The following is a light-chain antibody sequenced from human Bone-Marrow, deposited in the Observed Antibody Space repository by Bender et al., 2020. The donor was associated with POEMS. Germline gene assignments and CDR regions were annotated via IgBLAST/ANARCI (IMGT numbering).Light chain of an antibody. J-gene: IGLJ3*02. CDR3: ATWDDSLNGWL. CDR2: DDG. V-gene: IGLV3-21*03. CDR1: NIGSNI. Sequence: SYVLTQPPSVSVAPGMTARITCGGDNIGSNIVNWYQRKPGQAPVLVVYDDGARPSGIPERFSGSNSGTSASLAISGLLSDDEADFYCATWDDSLNGWLFGGGTKLTVL.